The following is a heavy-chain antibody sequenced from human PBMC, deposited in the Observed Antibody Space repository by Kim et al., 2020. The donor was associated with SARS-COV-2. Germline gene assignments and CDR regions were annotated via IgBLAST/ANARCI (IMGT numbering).Heavy chain of an antibody. CDR1: GYTFTTST. CDR3: ARHSTSSLFHYYAMDI. CDR2: IVPVNGNT. Sequence: ASVKVSCKSSGYTFTTSTIQWVRQAPGQRLEWMGWIVPVNGNTKYSQNFQGRLTITRDTSASTAYMELNSLTSEDTAVYFCARHSTSSLFHYYAMDIWGQGTTVTVSS. V-gene: IGHV1-3*01. J-gene: IGHJ6*02. D-gene: IGHD6-6*01.